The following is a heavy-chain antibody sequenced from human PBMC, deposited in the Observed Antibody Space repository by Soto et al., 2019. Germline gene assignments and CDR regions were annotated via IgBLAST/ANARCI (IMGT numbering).Heavy chain of an antibody. D-gene: IGHD3-3*01. CDR3: ARYYDFWSGYFAAVIDY. Sequence: PSETLSLTCTVSGGSISSSSYYWGWIRQPPGKGLEWIGSIYYSGSTYYNPSLKSRVTISVDTSKNQFSLKLSSVTAADTAVYYCARYYDFWSGYFAAVIDYWGQGTLVTVSS. CDR2: IYYSGST. CDR1: GGSISSSSYY. J-gene: IGHJ4*02. V-gene: IGHV4-39*01.